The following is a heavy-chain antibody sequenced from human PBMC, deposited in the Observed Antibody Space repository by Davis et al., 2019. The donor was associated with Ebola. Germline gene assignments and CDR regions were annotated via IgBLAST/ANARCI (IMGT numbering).Heavy chain of an antibody. CDR3: ARGGFRDSFDY. Sequence: MPSETLSLTCTVSGGSISSYYWSWIRQPPGKGLEWIGYIYSGSTNYNPSLKSPVTISVDTSKNQFSLKLSSVTAADTAVYYCARGGFRDSFDYWGQGTLVTVSS. CDR1: GGSISSYY. V-gene: IGHV4-59*01. CDR2: IYSGST. J-gene: IGHJ4*02. D-gene: IGHD3-10*01.